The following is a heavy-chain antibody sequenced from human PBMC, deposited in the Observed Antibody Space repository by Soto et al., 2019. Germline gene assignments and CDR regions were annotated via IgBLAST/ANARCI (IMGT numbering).Heavy chain of an antibody. CDR2: ISGSGGST. V-gene: IGHV3-23*01. Sequence: GGSLRLSCAASGFTFSSYAMSRVRQAPGKGLEWVSAISGSGGSTYYADSVKGRITISRDNSKNTLYLQMNSLRAEDTAAYYCARTRLVNTNLFAPCGQGTLVTVSS. J-gene: IGHJ5*02. CDR1: GFTFSSYA. D-gene: IGHD3-9*01. CDR3: ARTRLVNTNLFAP.